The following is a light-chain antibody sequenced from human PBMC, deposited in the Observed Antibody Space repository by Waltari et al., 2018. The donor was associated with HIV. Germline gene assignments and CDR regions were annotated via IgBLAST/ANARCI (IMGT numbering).Light chain of an antibody. CDR3: LQSTFWPRT. J-gene: IGKJ2*02. V-gene: IGKV2-30*01. CDR1: QSLGSIDGNTY. CDR2: RVS. Sequence: DVVMTQLPPALSVTLGQPASIYCRSSQSLGSIDGNTYLSWFHQGPGQSPRRLIFRVSVRDSGVSNRFSGSGSGTDFTLKITRVEAEDAGLYFWLQSTFWPRTFGQGTKLEIQ.